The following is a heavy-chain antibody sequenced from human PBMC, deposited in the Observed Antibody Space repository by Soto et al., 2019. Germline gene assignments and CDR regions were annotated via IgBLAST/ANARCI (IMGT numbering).Heavy chain of an antibody. CDR2: IWYDGSNK. D-gene: IGHD3-3*01. J-gene: IGHJ6*02. Sequence: GGSLRLSCAASGFTFSSYGMHWVRQAPGEGLEWVAVIWYDGSNKYYADSVKGRFTISRDNSKNTLYLQMNSLRAEDTAVYYCARDRKAHYDFWSGPGYGMDVWGQGTTVTVSS. CDR1: GFTFSSYG. V-gene: IGHV3-33*01. CDR3: ARDRKAHYDFWSGPGYGMDV.